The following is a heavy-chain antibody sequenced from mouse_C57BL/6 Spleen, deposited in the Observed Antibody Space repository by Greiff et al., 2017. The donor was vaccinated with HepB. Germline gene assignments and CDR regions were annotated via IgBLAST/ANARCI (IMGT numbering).Heavy chain of an antibody. CDR2: IDPADSYT. V-gene: IGHV1-69*01. J-gene: IGHJ2*01. CDR1: GYTFTSYW. CDR3: ASEGAHAIFDY. Sequence: QVQLQQPGAELVMPGASVKLSCKASGYTFTSYWMHWVKQRPGQGLEWIGEIDPADSYTNYNQKFKGKSTLTVDKSSSTAYMQLSSLTSEDSAVYYCASEGAHAIFDYWGQGTTLTVSS. D-gene: IGHD3-2*02.